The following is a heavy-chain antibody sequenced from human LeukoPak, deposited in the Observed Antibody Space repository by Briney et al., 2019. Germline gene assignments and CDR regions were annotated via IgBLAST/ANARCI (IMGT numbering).Heavy chain of an antibody. Sequence: GGSLRLSCAASGFTFSSYWMHWVRQAPGKGLVWVSRINSDGSSTSYADSVKGRFTISRDNAKNTLYLQVNSLRAEDTAVYYCARDQGLRFLEWLSIDYYYGMDVWGQGTTVTVSS. CDR2: INSDGSST. CDR1: GFTFSSYW. J-gene: IGHJ6*02. V-gene: IGHV3-74*01. D-gene: IGHD3-3*01. CDR3: ARDQGLRFLEWLSIDYYYGMDV.